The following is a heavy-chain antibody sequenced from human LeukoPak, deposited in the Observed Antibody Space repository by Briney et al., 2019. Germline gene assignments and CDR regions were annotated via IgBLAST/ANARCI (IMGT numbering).Heavy chain of an antibody. Sequence: PSETLSLTCTVSGGSISNYYWTWIRQPAGEGLEWIGRIYTSGSTNYNPSLKSRVTISVDTSKNQFSLKLSSVTAADTAVYYCARVFRVAGTTRWFDPWGQGTLVTVSS. CDR2: IYTSGST. CDR3: ARVFRVAGTTRWFDP. J-gene: IGHJ5*02. V-gene: IGHV4-4*07. D-gene: IGHD6-19*01. CDR1: GGSISNYY.